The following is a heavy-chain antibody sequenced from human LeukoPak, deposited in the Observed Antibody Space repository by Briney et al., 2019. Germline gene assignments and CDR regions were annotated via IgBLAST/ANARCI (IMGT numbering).Heavy chain of an antibody. CDR1: GFTFSSYG. CDR3: ARDIVDSSGYYSFQH. D-gene: IGHD3-22*01. CDR2: ISYDGSNK. Sequence: GGSLRLSCAASGFTFSSYGMHWVRQAPGKGLEWVSVISYDGSNKYYADSVKGRFTISRDNSKNTLYLQMNSLRAEDTAVYYCARDIVDSSGYYSFQHWGQGTLVTVSS. V-gene: IGHV3-30*03. J-gene: IGHJ1*01.